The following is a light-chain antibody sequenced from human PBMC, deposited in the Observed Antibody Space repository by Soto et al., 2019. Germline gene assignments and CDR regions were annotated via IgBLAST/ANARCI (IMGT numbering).Light chain of an antibody. CDR2: GAS. J-gene: IGKJ1*01. CDR1: QSVGTK. Sequence: EIVLTQSPATLSLSPGERATLSCRASQSVGTKLAWYQQKPGQAPRLLFYGASNRATNIPARFGGSGSGTEFTLTISSLQSEDFAVYYCQQYKNWPPWTFGQGTKVDIK. CDR3: QQYKNWPPWT. V-gene: IGKV3-15*01.